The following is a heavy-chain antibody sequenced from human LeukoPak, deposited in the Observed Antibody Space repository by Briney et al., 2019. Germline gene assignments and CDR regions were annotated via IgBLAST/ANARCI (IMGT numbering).Heavy chain of an antibody. CDR3: ARDFDYGDYVRGFNWFDP. CDR2: INPNSGGT. D-gene: IGHD4-17*01. J-gene: IGHJ5*02. V-gene: IGHV1-2*02. CDR1: GYTFTCYY. Sequence: GASVKVSCKASGYTFTCYYMHWVRQAPGQGLEWMGWINPNSGGTNYAQKFQGRVTMTRDTSISTAYMELSRLRSDDTAVYYCARDFDYGDYVRGFNWFDPWGQGTLVTVSS.